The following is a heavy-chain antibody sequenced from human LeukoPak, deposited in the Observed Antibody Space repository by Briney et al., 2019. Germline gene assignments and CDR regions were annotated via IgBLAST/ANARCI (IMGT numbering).Heavy chain of an antibody. CDR3: ARGIVATMRNYYYMDV. J-gene: IGHJ6*03. CDR1: GGTFSSYA. Sequence: SVKVSCKASGGTFSSYAISWVRQAPGQELEWMGGIIPIFGTANYAQKFQGRVTITTDESTSTAYMELSSLRSEDTAVYYCARGIVATMRNYYYMDVWGKGTTVTVSS. V-gene: IGHV1-69*05. CDR2: IIPIFGTA. D-gene: IGHD5-12*01.